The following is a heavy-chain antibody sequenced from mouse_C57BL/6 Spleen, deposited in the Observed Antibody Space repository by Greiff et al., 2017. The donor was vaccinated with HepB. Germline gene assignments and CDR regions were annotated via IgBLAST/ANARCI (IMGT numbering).Heavy chain of an antibody. CDR3: APLLSYYYAMDY. CDR2: IHPNSGST. Sequence: QVQLQQPGAELVKPGASVKLSCKASGYTFTSYWMHWVKQRPGQGLEWIGMIHPNSGSTNYNEKFKSKATLTVDKSSSTAYMQLSSLTSEDSAVYYCAPLLSYYYAMDYWGQGTSVTVSS. CDR1: GYTFTSYW. D-gene: IGHD2-10*01. V-gene: IGHV1-64*01. J-gene: IGHJ4*01.